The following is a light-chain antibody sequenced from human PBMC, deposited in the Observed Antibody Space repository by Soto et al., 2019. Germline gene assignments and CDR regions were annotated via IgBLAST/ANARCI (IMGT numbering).Light chain of an antibody. CDR3: QQRTNCPPMYT. V-gene: IGKV3-11*01. CDR1: QSVTSY. J-gene: IGKJ2*01. Sequence: EIVLTQSPVTLSLSPGERATLSCRASQSVTSYLAWYQQKPGQAPRLLLYDASNRATGIPARFSGSGSGTDFTLTISSLEPEDFAVYYCQQRTNCPPMYTFGQGTKLEI. CDR2: DAS.